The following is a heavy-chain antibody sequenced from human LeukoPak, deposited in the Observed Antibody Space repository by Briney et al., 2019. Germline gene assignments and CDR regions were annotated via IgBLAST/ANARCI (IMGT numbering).Heavy chain of an antibody. CDR1: GGTLSSYA. CDR3: ARGMGAPYYYYYYMDV. Sequence: ASVKVSCKASGGTLSSYAISWVRQAPGQGLEWMGRIIPIFGTANYAQKFQGRVTITTDESTSTAYMELSSLRSEDTAVYYCARGMGAPYYYYYYMDVWGKGTTVTVSS. D-gene: IGHD1-26*01. J-gene: IGHJ6*03. CDR2: IIPIFGTA. V-gene: IGHV1-69*05.